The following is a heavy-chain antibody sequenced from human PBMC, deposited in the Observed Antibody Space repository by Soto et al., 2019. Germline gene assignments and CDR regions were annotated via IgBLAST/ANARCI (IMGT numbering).Heavy chain of an antibody. D-gene: IGHD2-2*01. CDR1: GYNFTGYY. J-gene: IGHJ6*02. V-gene: IGHV1-8*02. CDR2: MNPINGAT. Sequence: ASVKVSCKASGYNFTGYYMHWVREASGQGLEWMGWMNPINGATGSARRFQGRVSMTRNTATATAYLELTSLRSDDSAVYFCGRGPSPRAPAGGTPYYYAMDVWGQGTTVTVSS. CDR3: GRGPSPRAPAGGTPYYYAMDV.